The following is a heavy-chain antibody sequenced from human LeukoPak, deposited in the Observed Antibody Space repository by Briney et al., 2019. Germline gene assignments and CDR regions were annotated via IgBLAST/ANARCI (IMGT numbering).Heavy chain of an antibody. Sequence: PGGSLRLSCAASGFTFSGSAMHWVRQASGKGLEWVGRIRSKANSYATAYAASVKGRFTISRDDSKNTAYLQMNSLKTEDTAVYYCARFLTALYGMDVWGQGTTVTVSS. CDR3: ARFLTALYGMDV. J-gene: IGHJ6*02. CDR2: IRSKANSYAT. V-gene: IGHV3-73*01. D-gene: IGHD3-9*01. CDR1: GFTFSGSA.